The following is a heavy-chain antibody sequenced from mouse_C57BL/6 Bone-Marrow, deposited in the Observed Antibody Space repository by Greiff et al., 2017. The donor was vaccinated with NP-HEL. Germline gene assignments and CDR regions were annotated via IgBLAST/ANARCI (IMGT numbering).Heavy chain of an antibody. J-gene: IGHJ2*01. D-gene: IGHD2-14*01. CDR1: GFTFSDYG. CDR3: ARRVLFDY. CDR2: ISSGSSTI. Sequence: EVKVVESGGGLVKPGGSLKPSCAASGFTFSDYGMHWVRQAPEKGLEWVAYISSGSSTIYYADTVKGRFTISRDNAKNTLFLQMTSLRSEDTAMYYCARRVLFDYWGQGTTLTVSS. V-gene: IGHV5-17*01.